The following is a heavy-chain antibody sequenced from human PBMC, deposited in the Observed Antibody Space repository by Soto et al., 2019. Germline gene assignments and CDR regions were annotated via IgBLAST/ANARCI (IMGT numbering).Heavy chain of an antibody. CDR3: ARNGALDY. CDR2: ILYSGTT. D-gene: IGHD2-8*01. J-gene: IGHJ4*02. V-gene: IGHV4-30-4*01. Sequence: QVQLQESGPGLVKPSQTLSLTCTVSGVSISSGDYSWSWIRQPPGKGLEWIGYILYSGTTNYNPSLERRLTISVATSKNPFPLKLTSVTAADTAVYYCARNGALDYWGRGTLVTVSS. CDR1: GVSISSGDYS.